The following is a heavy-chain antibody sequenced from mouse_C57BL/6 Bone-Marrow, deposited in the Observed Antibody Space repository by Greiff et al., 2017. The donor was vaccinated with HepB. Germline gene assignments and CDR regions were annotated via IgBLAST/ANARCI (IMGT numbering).Heavy chain of an antibody. CDR2: IDPENGDT. V-gene: IGHV14-4*01. CDR1: GFNIKDDY. D-gene: IGHD1-1*01. Sequence: EVKLQESGAELVRPGASVKLSCTASGFNIKDDYMHWVKQRPEQGLEWIGWIDPENGDTEYASKFQGKATITADTSSNTAYLQLSSLTSEDTAVYYCTTYEGMDYWGQGTSVTVSS. CDR3: TTYEGMDY. J-gene: IGHJ4*01.